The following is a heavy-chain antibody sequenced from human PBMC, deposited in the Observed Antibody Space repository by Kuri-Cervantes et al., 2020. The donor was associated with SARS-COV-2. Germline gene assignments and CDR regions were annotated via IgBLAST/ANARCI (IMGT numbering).Heavy chain of an antibody. V-gene: IGHV3-30*04. D-gene: IGHD3-22*01. CDR1: GFTFSSCA. J-gene: IGHJ4*02. CDR2: ISYDGSSE. CDR3: AKIPFYDSSGYYSNY. Sequence: GGSLRLSCAASGFTFSSCAMHWVRLAPGKGLEWVAFISYDGSSEYYADSVKGRFTISRDNSKNTLYLQVNSLRAEDTAVYYCAKIPFYDSSGYYSNYWGQGTLVTVSS.